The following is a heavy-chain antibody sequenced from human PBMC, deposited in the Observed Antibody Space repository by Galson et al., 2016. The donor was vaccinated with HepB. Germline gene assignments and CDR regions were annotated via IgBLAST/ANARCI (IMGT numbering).Heavy chain of an antibody. CDR3: AKHGLSAGDY. D-gene: IGHD3-10*01. V-gene: IGHV3-7*03. J-gene: IGHJ4*02. CDR2: IRPDGRDS. CDR1: GFRFSDFW. Sequence: SLRLSCAVSGFRFSDFWMSWVRQAPGKGLEWVANIRPDGRDSEYVDSDVKGRVTISRDNVKNSLYLQMSRLRSEDTAVYYCAKHGLSAGDYWGQGTLVTVSS.